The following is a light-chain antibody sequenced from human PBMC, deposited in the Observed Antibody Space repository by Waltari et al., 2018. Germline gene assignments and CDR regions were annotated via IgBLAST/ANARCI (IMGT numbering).Light chain of an antibody. CDR1: QSVSSN. V-gene: IGKV3-15*01. Sequence: EIVMPQPPSTLSVSPGSRATVSCRASQSVSSNLAWYQQKPGQAPRLLIYDASTRSTGIPARFSGSGSGTEFTLTISSLQSEDFAVYYCQQYNNWPPLFGGGTKVEIK. CDR2: DAS. J-gene: IGKJ4*01. CDR3: QQYNNWPPL.